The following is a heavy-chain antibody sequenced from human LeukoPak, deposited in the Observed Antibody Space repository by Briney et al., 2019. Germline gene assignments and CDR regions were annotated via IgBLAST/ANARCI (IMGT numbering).Heavy chain of an antibody. CDR3: GRGAPVAGHDAFDI. CDR1: GGPITTYY. CDR2: IYSSGTT. V-gene: IGHV4-4*07. D-gene: IGHD6-19*01. Sequence: SETLSLTCTVSGGPITTYYWNWIRQPAGKGLEFMGRIYSSGTTKYNPSLKSRVTMSVDTSKNQFSLALSSVTAAGTAVYYCGRGAPVAGHDAFDIWGQGTLVTVSS. J-gene: IGHJ3*02.